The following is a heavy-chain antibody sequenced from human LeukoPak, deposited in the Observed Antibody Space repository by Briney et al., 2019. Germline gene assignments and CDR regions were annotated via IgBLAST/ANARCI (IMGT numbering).Heavy chain of an antibody. D-gene: IGHD6-19*01. V-gene: IGHV3-21*04. CDR3: ASHRLGILVTGPQKGFDY. Sequence: GGSLRLSCAASGFSFSNYGMSWVRQAPEKGLEWVSAISGSAIYTYYADSVKGRFTISRDNAKNSLFLQMNSLRAEDTAVFYCASHRLGILVTGPQKGFDYWGQGTRVTVSS. CDR2: ISGSAIYT. CDR1: GFSFSNYG. J-gene: IGHJ4*02.